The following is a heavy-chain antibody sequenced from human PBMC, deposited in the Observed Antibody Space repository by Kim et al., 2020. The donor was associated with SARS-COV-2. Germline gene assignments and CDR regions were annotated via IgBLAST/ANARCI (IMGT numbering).Heavy chain of an antibody. Sequence: GGSLRLSCAASGFTFSDYAMHWVRQAPGKGLEWVSGISWNSGSIDYADSVKGRFTISRDNAKNSLYLQMNSLRAEDTALYYCAKDMYASGWYVGTDCYYYYLDVWGKGPPVTVSS. J-gene: IGHJ6*03. V-gene: IGHV3-9*01. CDR2: ISWNSGSI. CDR1: GFTFSDYA. D-gene: IGHD6-19*01. CDR3: AKDMYASGWYVGTDCYYYYLDV.